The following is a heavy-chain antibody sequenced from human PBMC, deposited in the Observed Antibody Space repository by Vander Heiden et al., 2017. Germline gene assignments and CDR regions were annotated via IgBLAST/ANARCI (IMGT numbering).Heavy chain of an antibody. CDR1: GGSFSGYY. J-gene: IGHJ4*02. D-gene: IGHD3-22*01. CDR3: ASTTNYYDSTMKVDYFDY. Sequence: QVQLQQWGAGLLKPSETLSLTCAVYGGSFSGYYWSWIRQPPGKGLEWIGEINHSGSTNYNPSLKSRVTISVDTSKNQFSLKLSSVTAADTAVYYCASTTNYYDSTMKVDYFDYWGQGTLVTVSS. CDR2: INHSGST. V-gene: IGHV4-34*01.